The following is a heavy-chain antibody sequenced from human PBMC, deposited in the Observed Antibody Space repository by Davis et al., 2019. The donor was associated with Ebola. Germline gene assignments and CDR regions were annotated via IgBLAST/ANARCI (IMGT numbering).Heavy chain of an antibody. CDR3: AKDTANIWFDV. CDR1: GFSASLYS. V-gene: IGHV3-48*01. J-gene: IGHJ3*01. CDR2: ISSTSRTM. D-gene: IGHD2-21*02. Sequence: PGGSLRLSCAFSGFSASLYSMNWVRQAPGKGLEWVSYISSTSRTMYYADSVKGRFTISRDNSRNTLYLQMNGLRVEDTAMYYCAKDTANIWFDVWGQGTMVTVSS.